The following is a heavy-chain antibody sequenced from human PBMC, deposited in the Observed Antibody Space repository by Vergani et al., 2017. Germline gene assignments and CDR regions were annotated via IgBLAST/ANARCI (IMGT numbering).Heavy chain of an antibody. V-gene: IGHV4-59*01. CDR3: ARVTDYGDSWYYFDY. CDR2: IYYSGST. D-gene: IGHD4-17*01. Sequence: QVKLQESGPGLVKPSETLSLTCTVSGGSISSYYWSWIRQPPGKGLEWIGYIYYSGSTNYNPSLKSRVTISVDTSKNQFSLKLSSVTAADTAVYYCARVTDYGDSWYYFDYWGQGTLVTVSS. CDR1: GGSISSYY. J-gene: IGHJ4*02.